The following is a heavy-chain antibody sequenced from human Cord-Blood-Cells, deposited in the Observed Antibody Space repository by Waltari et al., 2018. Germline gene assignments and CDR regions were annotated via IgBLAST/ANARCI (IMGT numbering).Heavy chain of an antibody. J-gene: IGHJ4*02. Sequence: QVQLVESGGGVVQPGRSLRLSCAASGFTFSSYAMHWVRQAPGKGLEWVAVISYDGSNKYYADSVKGRFTISRDNSKNTLYLQMNSLRAEDTAVYYCARDGAAAGIFDYWGQGTLVTVSS. CDR3: ARDGAAAGIFDY. CDR1: GFTFSSYA. CDR2: ISYDGSNK. D-gene: IGHD6-13*01. V-gene: IGHV3-30-3*01.